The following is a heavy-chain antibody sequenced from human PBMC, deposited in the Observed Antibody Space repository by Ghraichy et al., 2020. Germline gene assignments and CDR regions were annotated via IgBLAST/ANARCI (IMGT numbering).Heavy chain of an antibody. J-gene: IGHJ4*02. V-gene: IGHV3-30*18. CDR1: GFNFSSYG. D-gene: IGHD4-23*01. Sequence: GGSLRLSCAASGFNFSSYGMHWVRQAPGKGLEWVAVISYDGSNKYYADSVKGRFTISRDNSKNTLYLQMNSLRAEDTAVYYCAKEDGGTIYYFDSWGQGTLVTVSS. CDR3: AKEDGGTIYYFDS. CDR2: ISYDGSNK.